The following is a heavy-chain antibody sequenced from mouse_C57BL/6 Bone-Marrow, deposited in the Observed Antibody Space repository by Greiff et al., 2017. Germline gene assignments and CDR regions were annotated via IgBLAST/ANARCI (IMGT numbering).Heavy chain of an antibody. CDR1: GFTFSDYG. V-gene: IGHV5-17*01. J-gene: IGHJ3*01. CDR3: ARRYYGTQFAY. Sequence: EVKLVESGGGLVKPGGSLKLSCAASGFTFSDYGMHWVRQAPEKGLEWVAYISSGSSTNYYADTVKGRFTISRDNAKNTLFLQMTSLRSEDTAMYYCARRYYGTQFAYWGQGTLVTVSA. D-gene: IGHD1-1*01. CDR2: ISSGSSTN.